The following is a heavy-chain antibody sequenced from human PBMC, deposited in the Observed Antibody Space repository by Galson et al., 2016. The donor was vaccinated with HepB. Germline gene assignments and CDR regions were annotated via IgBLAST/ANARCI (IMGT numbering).Heavy chain of an antibody. D-gene: IGHD2-15*01. V-gene: IGHV4-61*02. J-gene: IGHJ5*02. CDR1: GGSISSGNYY. Sequence: SLTCTVSGGSISSGNYYWSWIRQPAGKGLEWIGRIYTSGSTNYNPSLKSRVTISVDASKNQFSLKLSYVTAADTAVYYCARAEDCSGGSCYSRSDWFDPWGQGTLVTVSS. CDR2: IYTSGST. CDR3: ARAEDCSGGSCYSRSDWFDP.